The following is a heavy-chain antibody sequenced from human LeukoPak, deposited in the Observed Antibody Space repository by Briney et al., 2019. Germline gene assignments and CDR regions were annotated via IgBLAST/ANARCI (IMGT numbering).Heavy chain of an antibody. Sequence: ASVKVSCKASGYTFTGYYMHWVRQAPGQGLEWMGWINPNSGGTNYAQKFQGWVTMTRDTSISTAYMELGRLRSDDTAVYYCARDLGSYSLDYWGQGTLVTVSS. V-gene: IGHV1-2*04. CDR1: GYTFTGYY. CDR3: ARDLGSYSLDY. CDR2: INPNSGGT. J-gene: IGHJ4*02. D-gene: IGHD1-26*01.